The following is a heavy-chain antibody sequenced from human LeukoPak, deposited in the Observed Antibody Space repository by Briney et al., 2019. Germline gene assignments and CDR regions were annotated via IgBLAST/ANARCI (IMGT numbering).Heavy chain of an antibody. CDR1: GFTFSSYS. D-gene: IGHD1-1*01. J-gene: IGHJ4*02. V-gene: IGHV3-7*01. Sequence: GGSLRLSCAASGFTFSSYSMNWVRQAPGKGLEWVANIKQDGSDKYYVDSVKGRFTISRDNVKNSLYLQLNSLRADDTAVYYCARLTGTTGFDYWGQGTLVTVSS. CDR2: IKQDGSDK. CDR3: ARLTGTTGFDY.